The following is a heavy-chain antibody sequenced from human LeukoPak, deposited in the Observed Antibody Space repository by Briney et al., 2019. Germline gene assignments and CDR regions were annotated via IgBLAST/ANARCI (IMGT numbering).Heavy chain of an antibody. D-gene: IGHD6-19*01. CDR3: VKDRWSSGWNWFDP. J-gene: IGHJ5*02. CDR1: GFTFSSYA. V-gene: IGHV3-23*01. CDR2: ISGSGGNT. Sequence: GSLRLSCAASGFTFSSYAMSWARQAPGKGLEWVSAISGSGGNTYYADSVKGRFTISRDNSKNTLYLQMNSLRAEDTAVYYCVKDRWSSGWNWFDPWGQGTLVTVSS.